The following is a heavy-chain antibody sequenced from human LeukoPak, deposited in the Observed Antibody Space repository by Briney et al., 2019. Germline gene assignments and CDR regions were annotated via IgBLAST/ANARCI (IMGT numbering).Heavy chain of an antibody. CDR2: IYYSGST. J-gene: IGHJ5*02. CDR3: ARYLAKTYYDFWSGHNWFDP. CDR1: GGSISSYY. Sequence: RPSETLSLTCTVSGGSISSYYWSWIRQPPGKGLEWIGYIYYSGSTNYNPSLKSRVTISVDTSKNQFSLKLSSVTAADTAAYYCARYLAKTYYDFWSGHNWFDPWGQGTLVTVSS. V-gene: IGHV4-59*08. D-gene: IGHD3-3*01.